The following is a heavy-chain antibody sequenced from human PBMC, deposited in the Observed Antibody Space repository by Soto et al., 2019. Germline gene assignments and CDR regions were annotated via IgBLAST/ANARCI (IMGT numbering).Heavy chain of an antibody. CDR3: ARGAIHYGSGSYSLYFDY. Sequence: AGPTLVNPTQTLTLTCTFSGFSLITSGMCVSWIRQPPGKALEWLALIDWDDDKYYSTSLKTRLTISKDTSKNQVVLTMTNMDPVDTATYYCARGAIHYGSGSYSLYFDYWGQGTLVTVS. J-gene: IGHJ4*02. D-gene: IGHD3-10*01. CDR1: GFSLITSGMC. V-gene: IGHV2-70*01. CDR2: IDWDDDK.